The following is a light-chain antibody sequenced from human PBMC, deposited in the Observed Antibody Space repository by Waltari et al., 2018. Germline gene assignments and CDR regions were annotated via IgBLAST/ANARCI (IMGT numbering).Light chain of an antibody. CDR3: QQYNNWPLT. V-gene: IGKV3-15*01. Sequence: EIVMTQSPATLSVSPGERATLSCRASQSVSSNLAWYKQKPGQAPRILIYGASTRATGIPARFSGSGSGTEFTLTISSLQSEDFAVYYCQQYNNWPLTVGGGTKVEIK. CDR1: QSVSSN. CDR2: GAS. J-gene: IGKJ4*01.